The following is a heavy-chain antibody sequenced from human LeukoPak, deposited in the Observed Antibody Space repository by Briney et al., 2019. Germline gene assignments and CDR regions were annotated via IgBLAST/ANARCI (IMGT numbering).Heavy chain of an antibody. CDR3: ARNAAKIYYYYYYMDV. CDR2: ISSSSSYI. V-gene: IGHV3-21*01. Sequence: PGGSLRLSCAASGFTFSSYSMNWVRQAPGKGLEWVSSISSSSSYIYYADSVKGRFTISRDNAKNSLYLQMNSLRAEGTAVYYCARNAAKIYYYYYYMDVWGKGTTVTVSS. CDR1: GFTFSSYS. D-gene: IGHD2-15*01. J-gene: IGHJ6*03.